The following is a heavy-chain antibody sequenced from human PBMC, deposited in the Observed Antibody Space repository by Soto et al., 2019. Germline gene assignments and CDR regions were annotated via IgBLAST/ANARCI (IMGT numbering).Heavy chain of an antibody. CDR3: ARRGAVGYPYAFDI. J-gene: IGHJ3*02. CDR1: GLTFSSYS. CDR2: ISSSSSTI. Sequence: GGSLRLSCAASGLTFSSYSMNWVRQAPGKGLEWVSYISSSSSTIYYADSVKGRFTISRDNAKNSLYLQMNSLRDEDTAVYYCARRGAVGYPYAFDIWGQGTMVTVSS. V-gene: IGHV3-48*02. D-gene: IGHD3-16*01.